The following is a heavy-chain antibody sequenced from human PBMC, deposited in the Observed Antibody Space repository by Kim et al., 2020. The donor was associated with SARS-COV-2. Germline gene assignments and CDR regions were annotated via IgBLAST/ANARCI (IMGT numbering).Heavy chain of an antibody. V-gene: IGHV3-21*01. D-gene: IGHD3-3*01. CDR2: ISSSSSYI. J-gene: IGHJ4*02. CDR1: GFTFSSYS. Sequence: GGSLRLSCAASGFTFSSYSMNWVRQAPGKGLEWVSSISSSSSYIYYADSVKGRFTISRDNAKNSLYLQMNSLRAEDTAVYYCASQGLVYYDFWSGYYPESQNDYWGQGTLVTVSS. CDR3: ASQGLVYYDFWSGYYPESQNDY.